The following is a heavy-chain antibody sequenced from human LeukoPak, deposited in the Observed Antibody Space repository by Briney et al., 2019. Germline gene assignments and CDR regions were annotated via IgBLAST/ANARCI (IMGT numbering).Heavy chain of an antibody. CDR3: AKGGWLDY. J-gene: IGHJ4*02. D-gene: IGHD5-24*01. Sequence: PSETLSLTCTVSGGSISSSSYYWGWIRQPPGKGLEWVSAISGSGSSTYYADSVKGRFTISRDNSKNTVYLQMNSLRAEDTVVYYCAKGGWLDYWGQGTLVSVSS. CDR1: GGSISSSSYY. V-gene: IGHV3-23*01. CDR2: ISGSGSST.